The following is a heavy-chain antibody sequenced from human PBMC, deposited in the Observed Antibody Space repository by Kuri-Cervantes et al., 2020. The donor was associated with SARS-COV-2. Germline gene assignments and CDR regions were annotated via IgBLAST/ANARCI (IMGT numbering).Heavy chain of an antibody. Sequence: GGSLRLSCAASGFTFSSYRMSWVRQAPGKGLEWVANIKQDGSEKYYVDSVKGRFTISRDNAKNMLFLQMNSLRAEDTAVYYCVRDGDHWNFDYWGQGTLVTVSS. CDR2: IKQDGSEK. CDR1: GFTFSSYR. D-gene: IGHD1-1*01. CDR3: VRDGDHWNFDY. V-gene: IGHV3-7*01. J-gene: IGHJ4*02.